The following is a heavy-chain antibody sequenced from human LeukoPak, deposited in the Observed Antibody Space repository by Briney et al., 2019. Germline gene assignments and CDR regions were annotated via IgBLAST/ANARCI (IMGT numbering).Heavy chain of an antibody. CDR2: ISGSGVST. CDR1: GFTFSDYA. J-gene: IGHJ4*02. Sequence: GGSLRLSCAASGFTFSDYAMSWVRQAPGKGLEWVSGISGSGVSTYYADSVKGRFTISRDNSKNTLYLQMNPLRAEDTALYYCAKDPRIAVAGGDYWGRGPRVPVSS. V-gene: IGHV3-23*01. D-gene: IGHD6-19*01. CDR3: AKDPRIAVAGGDY.